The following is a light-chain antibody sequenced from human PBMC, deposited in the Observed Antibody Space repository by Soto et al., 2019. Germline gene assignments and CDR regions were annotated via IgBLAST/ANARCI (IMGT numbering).Light chain of an antibody. CDR1: QSLSSNS. Sequence: DIVLTQSPVNLSLSQVERATLSFIASQSLSSNSLAWYQQKPGQAPRLVIYGASRATDIPDRFSGTGSGTDFTLTISRLEPEDFAVYYCQKYGSSAWTCGKGAKGAIK. J-gene: IGKJ1*01. CDR2: GAS. V-gene: IGKV3-20*01. CDR3: QKYGSSAWT.